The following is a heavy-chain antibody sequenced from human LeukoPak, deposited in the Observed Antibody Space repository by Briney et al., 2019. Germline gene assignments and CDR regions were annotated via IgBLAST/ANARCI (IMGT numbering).Heavy chain of an antibody. D-gene: IGHD4-17*01. CDR3: ARDQVNDYGDDTEFDY. J-gene: IGHJ4*02. V-gene: IGHV3-21*01. Sequence: GGSLRLSCAASGFTFSSYSMNWVRQAPGKGLEWVSSISSSSRYIYYADSVKGRFTISRDNAKNPLYLQMNSLRAEDTAVYYCARDQVNDYGDDTEFDYWGPGTLVTVS. CDR2: ISSSSRYI. CDR1: GFTFSSYS.